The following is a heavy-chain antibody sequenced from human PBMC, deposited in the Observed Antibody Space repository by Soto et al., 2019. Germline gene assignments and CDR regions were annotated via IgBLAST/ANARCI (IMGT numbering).Heavy chain of an antibody. CDR3: TKVTGYCSSTSCSTGYYYYYGMDV. Sequence: GGSLRLSCAASGFTFSNYGMHWVRQSPGKGLEWVAVISYDGSDKYYADSVKGRFSVSRDNSKNTLYLQMNSLRAEDTAVYYCTKVTGYCSSTSCSTGYYYYYGMDVWGQGTTVTVSS. J-gene: IGHJ6*02. CDR2: ISYDGSDK. V-gene: IGHV3-30*18. CDR1: GFTFSNYG. D-gene: IGHD2-2*01.